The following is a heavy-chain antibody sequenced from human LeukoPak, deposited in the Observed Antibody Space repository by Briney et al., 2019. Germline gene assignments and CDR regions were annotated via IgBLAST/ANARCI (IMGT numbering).Heavy chain of an antibody. CDR3: ARDPGIFGGDYFDY. V-gene: IGHV3-53*01. CDR2: IYSGGST. J-gene: IGHJ4*02. D-gene: IGHD3-3*01. Sequence: GGSLRLSCAASGFTVSSNYMSWVRQAPGEGLEWVSVIYSGGSTYYADSVKGRFTISRDNSKNTLYLQMNSLRAENTAVYYCARDPGIFGGDYFDYWGQGTLVTVSS. CDR1: GFTVSSNY.